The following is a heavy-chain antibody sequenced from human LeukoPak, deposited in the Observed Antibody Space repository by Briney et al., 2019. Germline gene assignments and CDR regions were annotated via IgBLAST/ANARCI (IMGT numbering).Heavy chain of an antibody. CDR1: GFIFSDYY. J-gene: IGHJ4*02. CDR2: ISATGSTV. V-gene: IGHV3-11*04. D-gene: IGHD2-2*01. CDR3: AREACSDTCCYFWG. Sequence: GGSLRLSCAASGFIFSDYYMTWIRRAPGKGLEWISYISATGSTVHYTDSVKGRFTISRDNAKNSLYLQMNSLSPEDTAVYYCAREACSDTCCYFWGWGQGTLVTVSS.